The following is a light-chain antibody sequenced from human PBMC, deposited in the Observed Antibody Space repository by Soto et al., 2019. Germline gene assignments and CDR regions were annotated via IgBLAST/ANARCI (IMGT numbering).Light chain of an antibody. J-gene: IGKJ1*01. CDR3: QQTYIIPRT. CDR1: QNINSQ. CDR2: GAS. V-gene: IGKV1-39*01. Sequence: DIQMTQSPPSLSASVGDSVTITCRASQNINSQLNWYQQKPGRAPLPLIYGASTLQSGVPSRFSGRGSGTDFSLTISSLQHEDFASYFCQQTYIIPRTFGQGTKVDIK.